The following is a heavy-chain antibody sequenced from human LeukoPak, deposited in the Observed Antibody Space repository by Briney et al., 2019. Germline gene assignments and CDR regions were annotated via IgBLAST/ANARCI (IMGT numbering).Heavy chain of an antibody. V-gene: IGHV1-69*13. CDR3: ARGYGDYLGDAFDI. Sequence: SVKVSCKASGFTFTSYDINWVRQTTGQGLEWMGGIIPIFGTANYAQKFQGRVTITADESTSTAYMELSSLRSEDTAVYYCARGYGDYLGDAFDIWGQGTMVTVSS. D-gene: IGHD4-17*01. CDR1: GFTFTSYD. CDR2: IIPIFGTA. J-gene: IGHJ3*02.